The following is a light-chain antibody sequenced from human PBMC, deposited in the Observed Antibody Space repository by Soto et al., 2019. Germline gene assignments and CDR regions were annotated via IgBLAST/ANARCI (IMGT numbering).Light chain of an antibody. CDR3: QLSTTYPWP. J-gene: IGKJ1*01. CDR2: KAS. V-gene: IGKV1-5*03. Sequence: IPITGSPSRLSAYVGDRVTITCRASQSISSWLAWYQQKPGKAPNLLIHKASHLESGVPSRFSGSGSGTEFTLTISSLQPGDFATYYCQLSTTYPWPFAQVAKVAI. CDR1: QSISSW.